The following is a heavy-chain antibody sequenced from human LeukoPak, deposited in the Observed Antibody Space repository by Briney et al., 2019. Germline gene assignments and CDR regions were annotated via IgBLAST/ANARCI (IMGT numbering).Heavy chain of an antibody. V-gene: IGHV3-23*01. D-gene: IGHD4/OR15-4a*01. CDR3: AKGVPGYYYYYMDV. CDR1: GFTFSSYG. CDR2: ISGGGGTT. J-gene: IGHJ6*03. Sequence: GGSLRLSCAASGFTFSSYGMSWVRQAPGKGLEWVSAISGGGGTTYYADSVKGRFTISRDNSKNTLYLQMNSLRADDTAVYYCAKGVPGYYYYYMDVWGKGTTVTISS.